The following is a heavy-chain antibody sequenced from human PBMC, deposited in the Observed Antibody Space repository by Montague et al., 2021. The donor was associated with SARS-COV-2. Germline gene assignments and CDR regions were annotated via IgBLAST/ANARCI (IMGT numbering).Heavy chain of an antibody. CDR3: ANQLVGLYGMDV. D-gene: IGHD2-21*01. V-gene: IGHV3-30*04. CDR2: ISYDGSNK. CDR1: GFTFNSYA. Sequence: SLRLSCAASGFTFNSYAMHWVRQAPGKGLEWVAVISYDGSNKYYADSVKGRFTISRDNSKNTLYLQMNSLRAEDTAVYYCANQLVGLYGMDVWGQGTTVTVSS. J-gene: IGHJ6*02.